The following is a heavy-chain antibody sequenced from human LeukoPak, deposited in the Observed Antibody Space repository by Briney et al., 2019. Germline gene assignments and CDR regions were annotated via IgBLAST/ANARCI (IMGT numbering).Heavy chain of an antibody. CDR3: AKTGYCSSTSCYTPGGFDY. V-gene: IGHV3-11*06. J-gene: IGHJ4*02. D-gene: IGHD2-2*02. CDR1: GFIFSDYY. CDR2: ISSSSSYI. Sequence: GGSLRLSCAASGFIFSDYYMSWFRQAPGKGLEWVSSISSSSSYIYYADSVKGRFTISRDNAKNSLYLQMNSLRAEDTAVYYCAKTGYCSSTSCYTPGGFDYWGQGTLVTVSS.